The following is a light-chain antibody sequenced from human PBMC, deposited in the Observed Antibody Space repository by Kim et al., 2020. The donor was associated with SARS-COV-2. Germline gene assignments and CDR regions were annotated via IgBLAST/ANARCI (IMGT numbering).Light chain of an antibody. CDR2: DAS. Sequence: LSPGERATLSCRASKSVSSTYVAWYQQKPGQAPRLLMSDASTRATGIPDRFSGSGSETDFTLTISRLEPEDFAVYYCQQYDTSRTFGQGTKVDIK. CDR3: QQYDTSRT. V-gene: IGKV3-20*01. J-gene: IGKJ1*01. CDR1: KSVSSTY.